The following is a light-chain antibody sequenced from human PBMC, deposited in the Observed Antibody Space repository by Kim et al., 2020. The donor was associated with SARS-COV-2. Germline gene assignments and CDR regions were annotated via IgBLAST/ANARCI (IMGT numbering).Light chain of an antibody. J-gene: IGKJ1*01. CDR1: QSVSSN. CDR2: GAS. CDR3: QQYDDWPPWT. Sequence: PPGEPTTLSCRASQSVSSNVAWYQQQPGQAPRLLIYGASTRATDIPARFSGSGSGTDFTLTISSLQSEDLAVYHCQQYDDWPPWTFGQGTKVDIK. V-gene: IGKV3-15*01.